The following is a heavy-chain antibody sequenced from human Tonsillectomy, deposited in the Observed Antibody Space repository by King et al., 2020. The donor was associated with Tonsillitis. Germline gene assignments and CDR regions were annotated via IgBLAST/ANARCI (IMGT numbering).Heavy chain of an antibody. V-gene: IGHV3-7*01. CDR3: AGAPNANFFDY. CDR2: IKQDGSEK. D-gene: IGHD4/OR15-4a*01. J-gene: IGHJ4*02. Sequence: VQLVESGGGLVQPGGSLRLSCAASGFTFSNCWMSWVRQAPGKGLEWVANIKQDGSEKFYVDSVKGRFTISRDNAKNSLYLQMNSLRDEDTAVYYCAGAPNANFFDYWGQGTLVTVSS. CDR1: GFTFSNCW.